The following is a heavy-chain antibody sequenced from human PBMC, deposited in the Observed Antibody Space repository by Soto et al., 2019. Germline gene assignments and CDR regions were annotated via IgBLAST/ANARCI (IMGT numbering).Heavy chain of an antibody. D-gene: IGHD3-22*01. J-gene: IGHJ4*02. Sequence: PGGSLRLSCAASGFTFSSYGMHWVRQAPGKGLEWVAVIWYDGSNKYYADSVKGRFTISRDNSKNTLYLQMNSLRAEDTAVYYCARDPEYYDSSGSIDYWGQGTLVTVSS. CDR2: IWYDGSNK. CDR1: GFTFSSYG. V-gene: IGHV3-33*01. CDR3: ARDPEYYDSSGSIDY.